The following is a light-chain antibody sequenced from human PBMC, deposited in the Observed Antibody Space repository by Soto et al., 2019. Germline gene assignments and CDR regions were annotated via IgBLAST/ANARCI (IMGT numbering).Light chain of an antibody. CDR3: SSYADSHSVL. Sequence: QSALTQPPSASGSPGQSVTISCTGTSSDVGGYNYVSWYQQHPGKAPKLMIYEVTKRPSGVPDRFSGSKSANTASLTVSGLQAEDEADYYCSSYADSHSVLFGGGTKLTGL. J-gene: IGLJ2*01. CDR2: EVT. V-gene: IGLV2-8*01. CDR1: SSDVGGYNY.